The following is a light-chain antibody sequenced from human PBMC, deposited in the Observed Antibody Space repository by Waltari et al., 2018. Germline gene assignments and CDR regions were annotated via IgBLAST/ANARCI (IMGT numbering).Light chain of an antibody. CDR1: QAIRIY. CDR2: TPS. J-gene: IGKJ4*01. V-gene: IGKV1-9*01. CDR3: QQLHSYPLT. Sequence: TCRAIQAIRIYLAWDQQKPGKAPKLRRSTPSTLQSGVPSRFSGSGSGTEFTRTISSLQPEDFATYYCQQLHSYPLTFGGGTKVEI.